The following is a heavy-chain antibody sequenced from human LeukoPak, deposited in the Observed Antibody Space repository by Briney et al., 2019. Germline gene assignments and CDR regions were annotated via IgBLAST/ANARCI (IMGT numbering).Heavy chain of an antibody. J-gene: IGHJ4*02. V-gene: IGHV1-18*01. CDR3: ARHSSDREFDY. CDR2: TSAYNGNT. CDR1: GYSFTSYG. D-gene: IGHD6-19*01. Sequence: ASVKVSCKASGYSFTSYGISWVRQAPGQGLEWMGWTSAYNGNTNYAQKLQGRVTMTTDTSTSTAYMELRSLRSDDTAVYYCARHSSDREFDYWGQGTLVTVSS.